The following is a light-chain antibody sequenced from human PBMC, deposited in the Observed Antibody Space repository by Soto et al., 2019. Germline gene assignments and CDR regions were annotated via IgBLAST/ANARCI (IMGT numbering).Light chain of an antibody. CDR2: GAS. Sequence: EIVMTKSPATLSVSPGERATLYCKASQRISSNLAWYQQKPGQPPRLLIYGASTRASGIPARFSGSGSGTEFTLTISGLQSEDFALYYCQQYNIWPPYTFGQGTKLESK. V-gene: IGKV3-15*01. CDR1: QRISSN. CDR3: QQYNIWPPYT. J-gene: IGKJ2*01.